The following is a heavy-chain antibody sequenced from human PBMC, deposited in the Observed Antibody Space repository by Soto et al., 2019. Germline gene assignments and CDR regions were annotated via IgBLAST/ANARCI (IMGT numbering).Heavy chain of an antibody. CDR3: AKEGKVTTAVDYYSSDMDV. Sequence: PLRLSCEVSGFNFSTYDMHWVRQAPGQGLEWVAVISYDGSKKYYAESVKGRFSISRDNSKNTLYLQMNSPRAEDTAVYYCAKEGKVTTAVDYYSSDMDVWGQGTKV. V-gene: IGHV3-30*18. CDR1: GFNFSTYD. CDR2: ISYDGSKK. J-gene: IGHJ6*02. D-gene: IGHD2-21*02.